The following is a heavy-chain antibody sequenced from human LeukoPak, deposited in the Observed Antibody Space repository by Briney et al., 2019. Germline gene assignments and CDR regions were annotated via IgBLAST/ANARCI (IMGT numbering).Heavy chain of an antibody. J-gene: IGHJ5*02. Sequence: SETLSLTCTVSGGSISSGGYYWSWIRQPPGKGLEWIGYIYHSGSTYYNPSLKSRVTISVDRSKNQFSLKLSSVTAADTAVYYCAREGNWFDPWGQGTLVTVSS. CDR3: AREGNWFDP. CDR2: IYHSGST. CDR1: GGSISSGGYY. V-gene: IGHV4-30-2*01.